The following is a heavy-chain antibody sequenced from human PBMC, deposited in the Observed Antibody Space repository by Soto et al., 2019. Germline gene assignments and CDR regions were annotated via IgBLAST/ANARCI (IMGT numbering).Heavy chain of an antibody. CDR2: ISAYNGNT. J-gene: IGHJ6*03. CDR1: GYTFTSYG. D-gene: IGHD3-10*01. Sequence: QVQLVQSGAEVKKPGASVKVSCKASGYTFTSYGISWVRQAPGQGLEWMGWISAYNGNTNYAQKLQGRVTMTTDTSTNTAYMELSSLRSDDTAVYYCARVWLLCFGELISDWYMDVCGKGTTVTVSS. V-gene: IGHV1-18*01. CDR3: ARVWLLCFGELISDWYMDV.